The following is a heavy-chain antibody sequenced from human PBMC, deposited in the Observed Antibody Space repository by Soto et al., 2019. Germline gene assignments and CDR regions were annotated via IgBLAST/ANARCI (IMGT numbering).Heavy chain of an antibody. CDR1: GFTFSSYG. CDR3: ARSSTDPYYYYGMDV. CDR2: IWYDGSNK. Sequence: GGSLRLSCAASGFTFSSYGMHWVRQAPGKGLEWVAVIWYDGSNKYYADSVNVRFTISRDNSKNTLYRQMNSLRAEDTAVYYCARSSTDPYYYYGMDVWGQGTTGTVSS. J-gene: IGHJ6*02. V-gene: IGHV3-33*01. D-gene: IGHD2-2*01.